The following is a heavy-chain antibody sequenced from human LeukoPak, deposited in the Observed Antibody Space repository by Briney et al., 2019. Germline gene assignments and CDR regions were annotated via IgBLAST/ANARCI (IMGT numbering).Heavy chain of an antibody. J-gene: IGHJ4*02. Sequence: GGSLRLSCAASGFTFDDYAMHWVRQAPGKGLEWVSGISWNSGSIGYADSVKGRFTISRDNAKNSLYLQMNSLRAEDTALYYCAKEYYDSSGYYHVWGQGTLVTVSS. V-gene: IGHV3-9*01. CDR2: ISWNSGSI. CDR1: GFTFDDYA. CDR3: AKEYYDSSGYYHV. D-gene: IGHD3-22*01.